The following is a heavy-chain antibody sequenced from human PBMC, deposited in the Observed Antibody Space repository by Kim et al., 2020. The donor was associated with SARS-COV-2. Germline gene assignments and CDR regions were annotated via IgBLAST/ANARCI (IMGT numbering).Heavy chain of an antibody. CDR3: AREAAAGTSTFDY. V-gene: IGHV4-39*02. CDR1: GGSISSSSYY. D-gene: IGHD6-13*01. Sequence: SETLSLTCTVSGGSISSSSYYWGWIRQPPGKGLEWIGSIYYSGSTYYNPSLKSRVTISVDTSKNQFSLKLSSVTAADTAVYYCAREAAAGTSTFDYWGQGTLVTVSS. J-gene: IGHJ4*02. CDR2: IYYSGST.